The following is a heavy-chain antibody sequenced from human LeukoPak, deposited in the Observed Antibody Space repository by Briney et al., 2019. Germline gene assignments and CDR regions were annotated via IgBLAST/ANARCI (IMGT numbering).Heavy chain of an antibody. J-gene: IGHJ4*02. Sequence: GRSLRLSCAASGFTFYDYAMHWVRHAPGKGLEWVSGISWNSGSIGYADSVKGRFTISRDNAKNSLYLQMNSLRAEDTALYYCAKDKLSGYYDTSGYFDYWGQGTLVTVSS. CDR3: AKDKLSGYYDTSGYFDY. CDR2: ISWNSGSI. D-gene: IGHD3-22*01. CDR1: GFTFYDYA. V-gene: IGHV3-9*01.